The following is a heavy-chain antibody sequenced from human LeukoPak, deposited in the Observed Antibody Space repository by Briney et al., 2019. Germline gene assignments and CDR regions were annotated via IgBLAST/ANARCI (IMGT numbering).Heavy chain of an antibody. CDR3: AKDSNSGWYWEFDY. J-gene: IGHJ4*02. D-gene: IGHD6-19*01. CDR1: GFTFSSYA. V-gene: IGHV3-23*01. CDR2: ISGSGGST. Sequence: GGSLRLSCAASGFTFSSYAMSWVRQAPGKGLEWVSAISGSGGSTYYADSVKGRFTIYRDNSKNTLYLQMNSLRAEDTAVYYCAKDSNSGWYWEFDYWGQGTLVTVSS.